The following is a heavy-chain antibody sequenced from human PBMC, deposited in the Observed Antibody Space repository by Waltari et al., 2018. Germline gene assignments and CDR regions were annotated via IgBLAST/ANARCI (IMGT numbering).Heavy chain of an antibody. CDR3: AMAAGTLY. J-gene: IGHJ4*02. CDR2: IKQDGREK. CDR1: GFTLGPRW. Sequence: EVQLVESGGGLVQPGGSLRLSCAASGFTLGPRWMSGVRQAPGKGLEWVANIKQDGREKYYVDSMKGRVTIAIDNAKNALFLKMDSLRAEDTAVYFCAMAAGTLYWGQGTLVTVSS. D-gene: IGHD6-13*01. V-gene: IGHV3-7*01.